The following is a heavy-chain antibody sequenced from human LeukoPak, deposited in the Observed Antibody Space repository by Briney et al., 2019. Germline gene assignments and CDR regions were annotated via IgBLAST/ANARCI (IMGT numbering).Heavy chain of an antibody. J-gene: IGHJ3*02. V-gene: IGHV4-59*12. Sequence: PSETLSLTCTVSGGSISSYYWSWIRQPPGKGLEWIGYIYHSGSTYYNPSLKSRVTISVDRSKNQFSLKLSSVTAADTAVYYCARASSSGYYASGAFDIWGQGTMVTVSS. CDR2: IYHSGST. D-gene: IGHD3-22*01. CDR3: ARASSSGYYASGAFDI. CDR1: GGSISSYY.